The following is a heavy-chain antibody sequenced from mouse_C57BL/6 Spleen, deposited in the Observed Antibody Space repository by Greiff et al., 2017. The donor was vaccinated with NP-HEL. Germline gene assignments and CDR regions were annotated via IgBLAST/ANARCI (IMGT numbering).Heavy chain of an antibody. V-gene: IGHV1-15*01. J-gene: IGHJ1*03. CDR2: IDPETGGT. CDR1: GYTFTDYE. CDR3: TSVITTAPYFDV. Sequence: QVQLQQSGAELVRPGASVTLSCKASGYTFTDYEMHWVKQTPVHGLEWIGAIDPETGGTAYNQQFKGKAILTADTSSSTAYMALRSLTSEDSAVYYCTSVITTAPYFDVWGTGTTVTVSS. D-gene: IGHD1-2*01.